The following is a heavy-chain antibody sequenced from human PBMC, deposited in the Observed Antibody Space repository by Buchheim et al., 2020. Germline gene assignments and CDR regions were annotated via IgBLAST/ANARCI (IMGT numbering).Heavy chain of an antibody. J-gene: IGHJ4*02. CDR2: ISGSGGST. CDR3: AKGVGADTYCFDY. Sequence: EVQLVESGGGLGQPGVSLRLSCAASGFTFSSYAMSWVRQAPGKGLEWVSAISGSGGSTYYADYVKGRFTIYRANSKNTLYLQMNSLRVEDTAIYYCAKGVGADTYCFDYWGRGTL. CDR1: GFTFSSYA. D-gene: IGHD1-26*01. V-gene: IGHV3-23*04.